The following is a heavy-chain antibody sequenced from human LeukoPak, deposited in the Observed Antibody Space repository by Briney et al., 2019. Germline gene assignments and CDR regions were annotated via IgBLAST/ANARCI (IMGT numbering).Heavy chain of an antibody. CDR3: AIYDSSGYYNY. CDR2: IYSGGRT. CDR1: GFTFSDYD. D-gene: IGHD3-22*01. V-gene: IGHV3-53*01. Sequence: GGSLRLSCAASGFTFSDYDMSWVRQAPGKGLEWVSVIYSGGRTFYADSVKGRFTISRDNSKNTLYLQMNSLRAEDTAVYYCAIYDSSGYYNYWGQGTLVTVSS. J-gene: IGHJ4*02.